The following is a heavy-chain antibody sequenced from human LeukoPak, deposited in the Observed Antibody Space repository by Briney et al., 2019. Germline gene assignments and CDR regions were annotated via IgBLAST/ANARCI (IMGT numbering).Heavy chain of an antibody. CDR3: ATSEYGSDYFDY. D-gene: IGHD4-17*01. CDR2: FDPEDGET. J-gene: IGHJ4*02. CDR1: GYTLTELS. V-gene: IGHV1-24*01. Sequence: ASVKVSCKVSGYTLTELSMHWVRQAPGKGPEWMGGFDPEDGETIYAQKFQGRVTMTEDTSTDTAYMELSSLRSEDTAVYYCATSEYGSDYFDYWGQGTLVTVSS.